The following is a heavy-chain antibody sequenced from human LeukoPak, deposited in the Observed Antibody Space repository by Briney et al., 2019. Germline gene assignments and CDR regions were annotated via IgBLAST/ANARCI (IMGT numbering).Heavy chain of an antibody. CDR1: GYTFTSYY. CDR3: ARDQASDSSGYTFDY. V-gene: IGHV1-46*01. Sequence: ASVKVSCKASGYTFTSYYMHWVRQAPGQGLEWMGIINPSGGSTSYAQKFQGSVTMTRDTSTSTVYMELSSLRSEDTAVYYCARDQASDSSGYTFDYWGQGTLVTVSS. D-gene: IGHD3-22*01. CDR2: INPSGGST. J-gene: IGHJ4*02.